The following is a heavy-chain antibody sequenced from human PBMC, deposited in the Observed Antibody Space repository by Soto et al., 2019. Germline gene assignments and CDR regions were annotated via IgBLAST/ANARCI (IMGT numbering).Heavy chain of an antibody. D-gene: IGHD2-21*02. Sequence: QVQLVQSGAEVKKPGSLLKVSCKASGATYSPFIAYAISWLRQAPGQGLEWMGSIIPLGSSQHYAEGFQGRATISADSSTFTVSRELTNLTADDAAVYFCARSRDRFGGDCYSVYAAFDLWGQGTAVTVSS. V-gene: IGHV1-69*04. CDR2: IIPLGSSQ. CDR3: ARSRDRFGGDCYSVYAAFDL. J-gene: IGHJ3*01. CDR1: GATYSPFIAYA.